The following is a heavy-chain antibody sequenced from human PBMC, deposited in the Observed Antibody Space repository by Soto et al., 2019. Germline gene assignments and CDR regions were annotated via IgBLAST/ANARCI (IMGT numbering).Heavy chain of an antibody. V-gene: IGHV3-30*18. J-gene: IGHJ6*01. CDR3: AKDLGTVTTKLFNYYYGMDV. CDR2: ISYNGKNE. CDR1: GFTFSGYA. Sequence: GGSLRLSCAASGFTFSGYAIHWVRQAPGKGLECVAVISYNGKNEHYADSLKGRFTISRDNSKNTLYLQMNSLRAEETAVYYCAKDLGTVTTKLFNYYYGMDVWGQGTTVTVSS. D-gene: IGHD4-17*01.